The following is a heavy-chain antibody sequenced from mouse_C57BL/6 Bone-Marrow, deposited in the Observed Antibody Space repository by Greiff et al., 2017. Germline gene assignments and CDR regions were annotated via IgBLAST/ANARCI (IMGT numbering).Heavy chain of an antibody. V-gene: IGHV10-3*01. Sequence: EVMLVESGGGLVQPKGSLKLSCAASGFTFNTYAMHWVRQAPGKGLEWVARIRSKSSNYATYYADSVKDRFTISRDDSKSILYLQMNNLKTEDTAMYACVSGTTGSWFDYWGQGTLVTVSS. CDR2: IRSKSSNYAT. D-gene: IGHD2-14*01. CDR1: GFTFNTYA. CDR3: VSGTTGSWFDY. J-gene: IGHJ3*01.